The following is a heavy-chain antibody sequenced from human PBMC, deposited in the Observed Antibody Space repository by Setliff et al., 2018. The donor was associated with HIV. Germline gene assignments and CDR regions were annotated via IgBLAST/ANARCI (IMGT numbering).Heavy chain of an antibody. J-gene: IGHJ4*02. CDR3: ARGGGYDRSGYYPFDY. V-gene: IGHV4-34*01. CDR2: INHSGST. D-gene: IGHD3-22*01. CDR1: GGSLSGYH. Sequence: TLSLTCAVYGGSLSGYHWSWIRQSPEKGLEWIGEINHSGSTNYNPSLKSRVTMSVDTSKNQFSLKLSSVTAADTAVYYCARGGGYDRSGYYPFDYWGQGTPVTVPS.